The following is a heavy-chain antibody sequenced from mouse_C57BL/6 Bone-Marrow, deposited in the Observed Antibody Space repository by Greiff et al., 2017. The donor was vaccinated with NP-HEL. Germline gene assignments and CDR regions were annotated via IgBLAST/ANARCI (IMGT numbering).Heavy chain of an antibody. V-gene: IGHV14-1*01. CDR1: GFNIKDYY. D-gene: IGHD2-1*01. J-gene: IGHJ1*03. CDR2: IDPEDGDT. Sequence: VQLKESGAELVRPGASVKLSCTASGFNIKDYYMHWVKQRPEQGLEWIGRIDPEDGDTEYAPKFQGKATMTADTSSNTAYLQLSSLTSEDTAVYYCTTSNYGNFYWYFDVWGTGTTVTVSS. CDR3: TTSNYGNFYWYFDV.